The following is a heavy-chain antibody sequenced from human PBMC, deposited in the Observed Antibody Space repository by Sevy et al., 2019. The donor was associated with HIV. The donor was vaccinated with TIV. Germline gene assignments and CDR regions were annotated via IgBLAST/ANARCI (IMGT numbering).Heavy chain of an antibody. D-gene: IGHD2-2*02. V-gene: IGHV1-2*02. CDR3: ARVVEPAGIDPYYYGVDV. CDR1: GYTFTDYY. Sequence: ASVKVSCKASGYTFTDYYIHWVRQAPGQGLEWMGWINPKSGGTNYAQTFHGRVTMTRDTSISTAYMELSRLRSDDTAMYYCARVVEPAGIDPYYYGVDVWGPGATVTVSS. CDR2: INPKSGGT. J-gene: IGHJ6*02.